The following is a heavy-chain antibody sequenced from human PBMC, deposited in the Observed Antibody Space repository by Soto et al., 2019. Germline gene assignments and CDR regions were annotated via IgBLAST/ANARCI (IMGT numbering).Heavy chain of an antibody. V-gene: IGHV4-34*01. CDR1: GGSFSGYY. J-gene: IGHJ4*02. Sequence: QVQLQQWGAGLLKPSETLSLTCAVYGGSFSGYYWSWIRQPPGKGLEWIGEINHSGSTNYNPSLKSQVTISVDTSKNQFSLKLSSVTAADTAVYYCAGARAFIAVAGSYYFDYWCQGTLVTVSS. CDR3: AGARAFIAVAGSYYFDY. CDR2: INHSGST. D-gene: IGHD6-19*01.